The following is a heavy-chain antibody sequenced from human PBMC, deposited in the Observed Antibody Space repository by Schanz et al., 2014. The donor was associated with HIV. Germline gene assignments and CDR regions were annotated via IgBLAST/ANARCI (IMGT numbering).Heavy chain of an antibody. J-gene: IGHJ4*02. CDR3: AKDLYSSSSVDY. V-gene: IGHV3-30*18. CDR1: RFSFRGYG. CDR2: ISYDGSNK. Sequence: VQLVESGGALVQPGRSLILSCAASRFSFRGYGMHWVRQTPGKGLEWVAVISYDGSNKYYADSVKGRFTISRDNSKNTLYLQMNSLRAEDTAVYYCAKDLYSSSSVDYWGQGTLVTVSS. D-gene: IGHD6-6*01.